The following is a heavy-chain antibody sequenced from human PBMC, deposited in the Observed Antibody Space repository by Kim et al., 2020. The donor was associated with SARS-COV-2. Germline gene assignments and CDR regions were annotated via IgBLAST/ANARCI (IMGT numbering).Heavy chain of an antibody. Sequence: ASVKVSCKASGYTFTSYAMHWVRQAPGQRLEWMGWINAGNGNTKYSQKFQGRVTITRDTSASTAYMELSSLRSEDTAVYYCARGDYSNLFRRGYFDYWGQGTLVTVSS. V-gene: IGHV1-3*01. J-gene: IGHJ4*02. CDR1: GYTFTSYA. D-gene: IGHD4-4*01. CDR2: INAGNGNT. CDR3: ARGDYSNLFRRGYFDY.